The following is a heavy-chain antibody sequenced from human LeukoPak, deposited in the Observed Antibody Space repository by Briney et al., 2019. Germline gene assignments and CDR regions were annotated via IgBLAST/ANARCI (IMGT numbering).Heavy chain of an antibody. D-gene: IGHD3-9*01. V-gene: IGHV4-39*01. Sequence: SETLSLTCTVSGGSISSSSYYWGWLRQPPGKALEWIGSIYYSGSTYYNPSLKSRVTISVDTSKKQFSLKLSSVTAADTAVYYCASRVRYFDWLSDAAFDIWGQGTMVTVSS. CDR3: ASRVRYFDWLSDAAFDI. CDR2: IYYSGST. J-gene: IGHJ3*02. CDR1: GGSISSSSYY.